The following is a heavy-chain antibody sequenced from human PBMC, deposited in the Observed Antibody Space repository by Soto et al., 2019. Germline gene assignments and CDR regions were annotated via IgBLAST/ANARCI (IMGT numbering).Heavy chain of an antibody. CDR3: ARVVSYQLLEEYYGMDV. CDR2: TYYRSKWYN. D-gene: IGHD2-2*01. J-gene: IGHJ6*02. CDR1: GDSVSSNSAA. Sequence: RSQTLSLTCAISGDSVSSNSAAWNWIRQSPSRGLEWLGRTYYRSKWYNDYAVSVKSRITINPDTSKNQFSLQLNSVTPEDTAVYYCARVVSYQLLEEYYGMDVWGQGTTVTVSS. V-gene: IGHV6-1*01.